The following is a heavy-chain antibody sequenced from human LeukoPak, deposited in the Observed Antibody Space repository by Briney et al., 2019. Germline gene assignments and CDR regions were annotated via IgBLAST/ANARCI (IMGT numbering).Heavy chain of an antibody. CDR2: IYTSGTT. CDR3: ARDFEY. Sequence: SETLSLTCTVSGGFISSYYWSWIRQPAGKGLEWIGRIYTSGTTNYNPSLKSRLTMSIDTSKNQFSLKLSSVNAADTAVYYCARDFEYWGQGILVTGSS. J-gene: IGHJ4*02. V-gene: IGHV4-4*07. CDR1: GGFISSYY.